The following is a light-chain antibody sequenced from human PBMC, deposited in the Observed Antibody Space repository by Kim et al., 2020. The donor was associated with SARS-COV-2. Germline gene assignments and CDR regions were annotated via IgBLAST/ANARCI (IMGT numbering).Light chain of an antibody. CDR1: NSNIGRDY. J-gene: IGLJ2*01. CDR2: KNV. V-gene: IGLV1-47*01. CDR3: TGWNDTLSGIL. Sequence: QSVLTQPASVSGTPGQTVTISCSGSNSNIGRDYVHWYHQLPGTAPKVVIHKNVQRPSGVPDRFSGSKSGNSASLAISGLRSEDEGDYYCTGWNDTLSGILFGGGTQLTVL.